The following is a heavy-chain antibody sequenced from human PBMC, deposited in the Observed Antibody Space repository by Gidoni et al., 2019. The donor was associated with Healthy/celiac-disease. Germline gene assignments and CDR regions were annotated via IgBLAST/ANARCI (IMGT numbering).Heavy chain of an antibody. CDR1: GFPFSSYA. D-gene: IGHD6-19*01. J-gene: IGHJ6*03. CDR2: ISGSGGST. V-gene: IGHV3-23*01. Sequence: EVQLLESGGGLVQPGGSLRLSCAASGFPFSSYALSWVRQAPGKGLEWVSAISGSGGSTYYADSVKGRFTISRDNSKNTLYLQMNSLRAEDTAVYYCAKSSYSSGWLNYYYYMDVWGKGTTVTVSS. CDR3: AKSSYSSGWLNYYYYMDV.